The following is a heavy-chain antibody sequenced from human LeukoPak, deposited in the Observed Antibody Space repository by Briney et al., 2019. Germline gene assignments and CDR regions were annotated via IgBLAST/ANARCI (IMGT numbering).Heavy chain of an antibody. CDR3: ARRKGDYDILTGLEDY. V-gene: IGHV1-18*01. Sequence: ASVKVSCKASGYTFTSYGISCVRQAPGQGLEGMAWISAYNGNTNYAQKLQGRVTMTTDTSTSTAYMELRSLRSDDTAVYYCARRKGDYDILTGLEDYWGQGTLVTVSS. CDR1: GYTFTSYG. J-gene: IGHJ4*02. D-gene: IGHD3-9*01. CDR2: ISAYNGNT.